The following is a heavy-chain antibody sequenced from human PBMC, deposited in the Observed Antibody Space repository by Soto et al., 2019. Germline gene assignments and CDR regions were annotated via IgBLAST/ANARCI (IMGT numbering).Heavy chain of an antibody. D-gene: IGHD3-9*01. CDR2: IKSKTDGGTT. Sequence: GGSLRLSCAASGFTFSNAWMNWVRQAPGKGLEWVGRIKSKTDGGTTDYAAPVKGRFTISRDDSKNTLYLQMNSLKTEDTAVYYCTTTLTGLHYYYGMDVWGQGTTVTVSS. J-gene: IGHJ6*02. V-gene: IGHV3-15*07. CDR3: TTTLTGLHYYYGMDV. CDR1: GFTFSNAW.